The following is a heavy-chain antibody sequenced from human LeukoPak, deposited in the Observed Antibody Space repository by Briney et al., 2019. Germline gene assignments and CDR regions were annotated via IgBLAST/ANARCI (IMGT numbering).Heavy chain of an antibody. J-gene: IGHJ3*02. V-gene: IGHV3-7*01. CDR2: IKQDGSEK. CDR3: ARVPIDSSGWYVAFDI. D-gene: IGHD6-19*01. Sequence: PGGSPRLSCAASGFTFSSYWMNWVSQASGGGMEWVANIKQDGSEKYYVDSVKGRFTISRDNAKNSLYLQMNSLRAEDTAVYYCARVPIDSSGWYVAFDIWGQGTMVTVSS. CDR1: GFTFSSYW.